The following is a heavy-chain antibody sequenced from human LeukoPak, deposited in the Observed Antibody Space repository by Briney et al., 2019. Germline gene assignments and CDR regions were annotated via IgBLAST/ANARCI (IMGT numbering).Heavy chain of an antibody. CDR1: GFTVRSNY. D-gene: IGHD5-24*01. Sequence: PGGSLRLSCAASGFTVRSNYMSWVRLAPGKGLEWGSIIYSGSATYYADCVKSRFTISRHNSKNNLSLEMTSLSPADTAVYYCARGDGSFDYWGQGILVTVSS. V-gene: IGHV3-53*04. CDR2: IYSGSAT. CDR3: ARGDGSFDY. J-gene: IGHJ4*02.